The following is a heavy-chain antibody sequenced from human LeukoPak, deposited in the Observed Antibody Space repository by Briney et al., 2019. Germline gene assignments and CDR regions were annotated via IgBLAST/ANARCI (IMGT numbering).Heavy chain of an antibody. CDR3: ATGIAVAGKIDY. J-gene: IGHJ4*02. CDR2: ICYSGST. CDR1: GFTVSSNY. D-gene: IGHD6-19*01. Sequence: LRLSCAASGFTVSSNYMSWIRQPPGKGLEWIGYICYSGSTYYNPSLKSRVTISVDTSKNQFSLKLSSVTAADTAVYYCATGIAVAGKIDYWGQGTLVTVSS. V-gene: IGHV4-30-4*08.